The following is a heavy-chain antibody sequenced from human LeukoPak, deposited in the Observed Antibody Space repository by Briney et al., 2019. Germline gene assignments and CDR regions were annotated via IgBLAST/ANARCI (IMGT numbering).Heavy chain of an antibody. CDR1: GYSISSGYY. D-gene: IGHD6-19*01. CDR3: ARIPYSSGWWDYYHYYMDV. V-gene: IGHV4-38-2*02. J-gene: IGHJ6*03. Sequence: KPSETLSLTCTVSGYSISSGYYWGWIRQPPGKGLEWIGSIYHSGRTFYNPSLKSRVTISVDTSKNQFSLKLSSVTAADTAVYYCARIPYSSGWWDYYHYYMDVWGKGTTVTVSS. CDR2: IYHSGRT.